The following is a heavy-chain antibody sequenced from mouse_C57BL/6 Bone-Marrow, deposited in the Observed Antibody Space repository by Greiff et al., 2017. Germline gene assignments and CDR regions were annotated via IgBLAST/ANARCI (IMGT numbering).Heavy chain of an antibody. CDR2: ISNGGGST. CDR3: ARHGIYYYGSSYGSYAMDY. D-gene: IGHD1-1*01. Sequence: EVKLVESGGGLVQPGGSLKLSCAASGFTFSDYYMYWVRQTPEKRLEWVAYISNGGGSTYYPDTVKGRFTISRDNAKNTLYLQMSRLKSVDTAMYYCARHGIYYYGSSYGSYAMDYWGQGTSVTVSS. V-gene: IGHV5-12*01. J-gene: IGHJ4*01. CDR1: GFTFSDYY.